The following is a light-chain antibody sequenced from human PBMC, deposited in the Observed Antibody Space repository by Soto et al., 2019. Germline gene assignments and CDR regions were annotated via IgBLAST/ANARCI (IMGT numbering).Light chain of an antibody. J-gene: IGLJ1*01. CDR1: SSDVDNYNN. CDR3: GSYAGTYTRV. CDR2: DVN. Sequence: QSALTQPRSVSGSPGQSVTISCTRTSSDVDNYNNVSWYQQHPGKAPKLLIYDVNKRPSGVPYRFSGSKSGNTASLTIAVLQAGDEADYFFGSYAGTYTRVFGTGTKLTVL. V-gene: IGLV2-11*01.